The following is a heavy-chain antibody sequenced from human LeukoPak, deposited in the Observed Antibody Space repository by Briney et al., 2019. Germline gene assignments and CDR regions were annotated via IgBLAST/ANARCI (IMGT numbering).Heavy chain of an antibody. V-gene: IGHV4-4*07. CDR1: GGSISSYY. Sequence: SSETLSLTCTVSGGSISSYYWSWIRQPAGKGLEWIGRIYTSGSTNYNPSLKSRVTMSVGTSKNQFSLKLSSVTAADTAVYYCARHPPSEGQWLVPHWYFDLWGRGTLVTVSS. CDR2: IYTSGST. J-gene: IGHJ2*01. CDR3: ARHPPSEGQWLVPHWYFDL. D-gene: IGHD6-19*01.